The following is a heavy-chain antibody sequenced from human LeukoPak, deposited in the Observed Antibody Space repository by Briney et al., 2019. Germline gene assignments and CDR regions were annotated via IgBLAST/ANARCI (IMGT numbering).Heavy chain of an antibody. CDR3: ARVGENGRIAAAGIRDYYYMDV. CDR1: GFTFSSYS. CDR2: ISSSSSYI. Sequence: GGSLRLSCAASGFTFSSYSMNWVRQAPGKGLEWVSSISSSSSYIYYADSVKGRFTISRDNAKNSLYPQMNSLRAEDTVVYYCARVGENGRIAAAGIRDYYYMDVWGKGTTVTVSS. D-gene: IGHD6-13*01. J-gene: IGHJ6*03. V-gene: IGHV3-21*01.